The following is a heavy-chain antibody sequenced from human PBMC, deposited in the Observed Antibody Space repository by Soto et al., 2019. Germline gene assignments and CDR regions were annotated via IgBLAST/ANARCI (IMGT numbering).Heavy chain of an antibody. CDR1: GFTFSSYA. CDR3: ARGGGYGDYVSDLDY. D-gene: IGHD4-17*01. CDR2: ISYDGSNK. V-gene: IGHV3-30-3*01. Sequence: QVQLVESGGGVVRPGRSLRLSCAASGFTFSSYAVHWVRQAPGKGLEWVAVISYDGSNKYYADSVKGRFTISRDNSKNTLYLQMNSLRAEDTAVYYCARGGGYGDYVSDLDYWGQGTLVTVSS. J-gene: IGHJ4*02.